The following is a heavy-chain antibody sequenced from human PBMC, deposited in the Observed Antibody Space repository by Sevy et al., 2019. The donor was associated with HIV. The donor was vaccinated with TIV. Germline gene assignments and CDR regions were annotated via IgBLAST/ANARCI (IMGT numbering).Heavy chain of an antibody. D-gene: IGHD6-13*01. J-gene: IGHJ4*02. CDR3: AKDAQRYSSSWYDY. CDR2: ISWNSGSI. Sequence: GGSLRLSCAASGFTFDDYAMHWVRQAPGKGLEWVSGISWNSGSIGYADSVKGRFTISRDNAKNSLYLQMNSLRAEDTALYYCAKDAQRYSSSWYDYWGQGTLVTVSS. V-gene: IGHV3-9*01. CDR1: GFTFDDYA.